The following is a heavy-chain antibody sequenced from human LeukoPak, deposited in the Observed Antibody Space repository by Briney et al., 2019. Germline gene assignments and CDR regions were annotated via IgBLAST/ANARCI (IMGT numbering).Heavy chain of an antibody. Sequence: GGSLRLSCAVSGFTFSSYSMNWVRQAPGKGLEWVAVISYDGSNKYYADSVKGRFTISRDNAKNSLYLQMNSLRADDTAVYYCATAAGPMGYYYYYMDVWGKGTTVTVSS. CDR2: ISYDGSNK. CDR1: GFTFSSYS. CDR3: ATAAGPMGYYYYYMDV. D-gene: IGHD6-13*01. V-gene: IGHV3-30*03. J-gene: IGHJ6*03.